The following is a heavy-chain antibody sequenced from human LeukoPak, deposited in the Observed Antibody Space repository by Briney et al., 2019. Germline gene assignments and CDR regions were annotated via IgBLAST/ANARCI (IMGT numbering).Heavy chain of an antibody. V-gene: IGHV4-59*01. CDR1: GDSISTYY. J-gene: IGHJ4*02. CDR3: ARLRWQLVGPYFDY. D-gene: IGHD1-26*01. CDR2: IYSSGNT. Sequence: PSETLSLTCSFSGDSISTYYWSWIRQSPGKGLEWIGHIYSSGNTDYNSSLKSRVTISVDTSKSQFSLRLSSVTATDTAVYYCARLRWQLVGPYFDYWGQGISVTVSS.